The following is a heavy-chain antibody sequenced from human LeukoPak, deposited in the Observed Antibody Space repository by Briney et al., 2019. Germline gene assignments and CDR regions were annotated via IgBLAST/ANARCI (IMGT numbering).Heavy chain of an antibody. J-gene: IGHJ4*02. V-gene: IGHV4-39*01. CDR1: GGSISSSSYY. CDR2: IYYSGST. Sequence: SETLSLTCTVSGGSISSSSYYWGWIRQPPGKGLEWIGSIYYSGSTYYNPSLKSRVTISVDTSKNQFSLKLSSVTAADTAVYYCASGSAMIVVVTTPFDYWGQGTLVTVSS. D-gene: IGHD3-22*01. CDR3: ASGSAMIVVVTTPFDY.